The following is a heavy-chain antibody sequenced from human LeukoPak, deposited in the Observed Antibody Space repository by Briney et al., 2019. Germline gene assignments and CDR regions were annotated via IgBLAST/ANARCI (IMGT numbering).Heavy chain of an antibody. J-gene: IGHJ4*02. CDR3: AKDATASPYFHWFDN. V-gene: IGHV3-23*01. CDR2: ISSGDRT. CDR1: GFTFSGYA. Sequence: GGSLRLSCAASGFTFSGYAMNWVRQAPGKGLEWVAGISSGDRTFHAESVKGRFTISRDKSKDTLYLQMNSLRAEDTAVYYCAKDATASPYFHWFDNWGQGTQVIVSS. D-gene: IGHD3-9*01.